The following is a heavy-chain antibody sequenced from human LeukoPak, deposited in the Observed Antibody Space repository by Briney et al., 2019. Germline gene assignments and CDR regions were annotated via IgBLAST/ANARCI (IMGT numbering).Heavy chain of an antibody. D-gene: IGHD2-2*01. CDR3: RGCSSTSCYDY. J-gene: IGHJ4*02. CDR1: GFTFSDYY. CDR2: ISSSGSTI. Sequence: GGSLRLSCVASGFTFSDYYMSWIRQAPGKGLEWVSYISSSGSTISYADSVKGRFTISRDNTKNSLYLQMDSLRAEDTAVYYCRGCSSTSCYDYWGQGTLVTVSS. V-gene: IGHV3-11*01.